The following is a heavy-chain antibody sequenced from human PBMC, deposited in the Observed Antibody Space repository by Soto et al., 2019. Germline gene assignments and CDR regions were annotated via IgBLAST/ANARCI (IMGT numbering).Heavy chain of an antibody. D-gene: IGHD4-17*01. CDR3: ATGPHGDQFDY. CDR2: IFHSGST. Sequence: QVQLQESGPGLVKPSQTLSLTCTVSGGSISSGDFYWTWIRQPPGKGLEWIGCIFHSGSTYYNPSLKSRVTISVDTSQTQFALKMTSVNAADTAVYSCATGPHGDQFDYWGQGTLVTVAS. J-gene: IGHJ4*02. V-gene: IGHV4-30-4*08. CDR1: GGSISSGDFY.